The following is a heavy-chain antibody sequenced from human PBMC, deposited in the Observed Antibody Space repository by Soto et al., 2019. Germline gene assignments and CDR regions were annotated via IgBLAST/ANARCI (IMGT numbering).Heavy chain of an antibody. CDR2: ISYNGRNK. CDR1: EFTFSDYW. CDR3: ARQAKIGDRSQFYFDS. D-gene: IGHD3-16*01. J-gene: IGHJ4*02. V-gene: IGHV3-30*03. Sequence: GGSLRLSCAASEFTFSDYWMNWVRQAPGKGLEWVAVISYNGRNKHYVDSVKGRFTISRDNSQDTLYLQMDSLRPDDTAVYYCARQAKIGDRSQFYFDSWGQGTLVTVSS.